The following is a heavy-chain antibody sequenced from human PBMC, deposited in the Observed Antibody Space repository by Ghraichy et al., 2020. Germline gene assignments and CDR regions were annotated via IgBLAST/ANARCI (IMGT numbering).Heavy chain of an antibody. D-gene: IGHD3-3*02. V-gene: IGHV3-48*03. Sequence: GGSLRLSCAASGFTFSSYEMHWVRQAPGKGLEWVSYIRSSGSNIYYADSVKGRFTISRDNAKNSLYLQMNSLRAEDTAVYYCARGELVDYWGQGTLVTVSS. CDR2: IRSSGSNI. CDR3: ARGELVDY. CDR1: GFTFSSYE. J-gene: IGHJ4*02.